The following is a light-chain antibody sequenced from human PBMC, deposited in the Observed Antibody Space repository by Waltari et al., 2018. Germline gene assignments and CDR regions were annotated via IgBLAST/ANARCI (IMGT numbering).Light chain of an antibody. J-gene: IGLJ2*01. Sequence: SYELTQPPSVSVSPGQTARITCSGAALSKKYAYWYQQKSGQAPVLVIYEDSKRPSGIPERFSGSSSGTMATLTISGAQVEDEADYYCYSTDSSGKPVVFGGGTKVTAL. CDR2: EDS. CDR1: ALSKKY. CDR3: YSTDSSGKPVV. V-gene: IGLV3-10*01.